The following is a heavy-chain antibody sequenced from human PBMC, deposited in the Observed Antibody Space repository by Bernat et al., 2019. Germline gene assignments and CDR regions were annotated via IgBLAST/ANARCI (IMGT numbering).Heavy chain of an antibody. CDR1: GFTFSSYA. CDR2: ISGSGGNT. V-gene: IGHV3-23*01. CDR3: AKPPNRGAAGPLYYYYGMDV. D-gene: IGHD6-13*01. J-gene: IGHJ6*02. Sequence: EVQLLESGGGLVQPGGSLRLSCAVSGFTFSSYAMSGVRQAPGKGLGWVSGISGSGGNTYYADSVKGRFTISRNNSKNTLYLQMNNLRAEDTAVFYCAKPPNRGAAGPLYYYYGMDVWGQGTTVTVSS.